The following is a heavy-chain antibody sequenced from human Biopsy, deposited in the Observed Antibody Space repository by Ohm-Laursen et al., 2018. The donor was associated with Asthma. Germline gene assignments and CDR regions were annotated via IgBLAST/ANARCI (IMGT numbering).Heavy chain of an antibody. J-gene: IGHJ5*02. CDR2: IYYSGST. Sequence: PSQTLSLTCTVSGGSINIGDYYWSWIRQHPVKGLEWIGHIYYSGSTYYNPSLKSRVSISLGTSKNQFSLSLTSVTAADTAVYYCARTTYGHDGFDPWGQGTLVTVSS. D-gene: IGHD4-17*01. V-gene: IGHV4-31*03. CDR1: GGSINIGDYY. CDR3: ARTTYGHDGFDP.